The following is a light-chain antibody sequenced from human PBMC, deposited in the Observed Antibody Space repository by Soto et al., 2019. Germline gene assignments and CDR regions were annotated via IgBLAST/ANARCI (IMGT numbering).Light chain of an antibody. CDR2: EVS. V-gene: IGLV2-18*02. J-gene: IGLJ1*01. Sequence: QSVLTQPPSVSGPPGQSVAISCTGTSSDVGSYNRVSWYQQPPGTAPKLLIYEVSNRPSGVPDRFSGSKSGNTASLTISGLQAEDEADYYCSSFTSSSTYVFGTGTKVT. CDR3: SSFTSSSTYV. CDR1: SSDVGSYNR.